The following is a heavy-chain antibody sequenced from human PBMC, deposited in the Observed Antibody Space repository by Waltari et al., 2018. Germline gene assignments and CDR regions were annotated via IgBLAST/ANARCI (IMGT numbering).Heavy chain of an antibody. CDR3: ARDNGDSSVDY. CDR2: IYYSGST. CDR1: GGSISSGGYY. J-gene: IGHJ4*02. Sequence: QVQLQESGPGLVKPSQTLSLTCTVSGGSISSGGYYWSWIRHHPGKGLEGMGYIYYSGSTNYHPSLKSRMFISIDTSKNLFSLKLTSVTAADTAVYYCARDNGDSSVDYWGQGTLVTVSS. D-gene: IGHD3-22*01. V-gene: IGHV4-31*03.